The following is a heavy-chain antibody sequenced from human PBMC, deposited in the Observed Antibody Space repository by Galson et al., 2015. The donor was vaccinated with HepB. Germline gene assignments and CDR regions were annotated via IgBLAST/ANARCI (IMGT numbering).Heavy chain of an antibody. CDR3: AKGSSYDFWSGYLNY. V-gene: IGHV3-9*01. J-gene: IGHJ4*02. CDR2: ISWNSGSI. Sequence: LRLSCAASGFTFDDYAMHWVRQAPGKGLEWVSGISWNSGSIGYADSVKGRFTISRDNAKNSLYLQMNSLRAEDTALYYCAKGSSYDFWSGYLNYWGQGTLVTVSS. D-gene: IGHD3-3*01. CDR1: GFTFDDYA.